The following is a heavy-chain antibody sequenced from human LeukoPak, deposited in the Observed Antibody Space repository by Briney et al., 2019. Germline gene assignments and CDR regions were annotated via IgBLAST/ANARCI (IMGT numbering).Heavy chain of an antibody. Sequence: GRSLRLSCAASGFTFDDYAMHWVRQAPGKGLEWVSDISWNSGRIGYADSVKGRFTISRDNAKNSLYLQMNSLRAEDTALYYCAKGIGWSYFDYWGQGTLVTVSS. J-gene: IGHJ4*02. V-gene: IGHV3-9*01. D-gene: IGHD6-19*01. CDR3: AKGIGWSYFDY. CDR1: GFTFDDYA. CDR2: ISWNSGRI.